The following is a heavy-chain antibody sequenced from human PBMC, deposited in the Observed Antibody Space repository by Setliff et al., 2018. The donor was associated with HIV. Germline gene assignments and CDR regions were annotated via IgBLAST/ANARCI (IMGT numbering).Heavy chain of an antibody. V-gene: IGHV1-69*06. CDR3: ARQHSSSWYYFDY. D-gene: IGHD6-13*01. CDR1: GGTFVTYT. Sequence: GASVKVSCKASGGTFVTYTFSWVRQAPGQGLEWLGGDFPFSGTTHFAQKFQGRVTITADTSTSTVYMDLSSLTTADTALYYCARQHSSSWYYFDYWGQGTLVTVPP. CDR2: DFPFSGTT. J-gene: IGHJ4*02.